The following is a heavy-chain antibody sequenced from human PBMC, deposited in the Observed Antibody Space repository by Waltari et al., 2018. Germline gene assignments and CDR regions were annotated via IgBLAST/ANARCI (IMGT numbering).Heavy chain of an antibody. CDR2: IYYIGSA. J-gene: IGHJ6*02. V-gene: IGHV4-31*03. Sequence: QEQLQESGPGLVKPSQTLSLTCRVSGGSFSRGGYSWSWIRQHPGKGLEWIGYIYYIGSAYYNPSFKSRATISVDTSKNQFSLKLSSVTAADTAVYYCVRVLRYFDGRGKNYYYDGMDAWGQGTTVTVSS. CDR3: VRVLRYFDGRGKNYYYDGMDA. D-gene: IGHD3-9*01. CDR1: GGSFSRGGYS.